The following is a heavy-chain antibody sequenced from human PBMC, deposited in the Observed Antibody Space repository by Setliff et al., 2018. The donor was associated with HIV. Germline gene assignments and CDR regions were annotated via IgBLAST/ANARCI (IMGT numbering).Heavy chain of an antibody. V-gene: IGHV4-31*03. D-gene: IGHD3-3*01. CDR1: GDSISSGSYY. CDR2: IYYSGST. Sequence: SETLSLTCSVSGDSISSGSYYWSWIRQHPGKGLEYIGYIYYSGSTYYNPSLKSRVTMSIDTSTQQFFLNVTSVTAADTAVYYCAGFSYNFWVYRFDHWGQGALVTVSS. CDR3: AGFSYNFWVYRFDH. J-gene: IGHJ4*02.